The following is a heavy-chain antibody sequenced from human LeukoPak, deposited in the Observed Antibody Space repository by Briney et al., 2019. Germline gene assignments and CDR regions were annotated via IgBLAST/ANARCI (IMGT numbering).Heavy chain of an antibody. V-gene: IGHV1-69*13. Sequence: SVKVSCKASGGTFSSYAISWVRQAPGQGLEWMGGIIPIFGTANYAQKFQGRVTITADGSTSTAYMELSSLRSEDTAVYYCARSPPTQYSSSWSYTGIYYYYYYMDVWGKGTTVTISS. CDR1: GGTFSSYA. CDR2: IIPIFGTA. CDR3: ARSPPTQYSSSWSYTGIYYYYYYMDV. J-gene: IGHJ6*03. D-gene: IGHD6-13*01.